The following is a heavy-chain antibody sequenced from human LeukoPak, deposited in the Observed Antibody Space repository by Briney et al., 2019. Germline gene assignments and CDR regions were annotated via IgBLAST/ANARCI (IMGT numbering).Heavy chain of an antibody. Sequence: GASVKVSCKASGFTFRNYGMHWVRQAPGQGLEWMGGIIPIFGTANYAQKFQGRVTITTDESTSTAYMELSSLRSEDTAVYYCATLNYGDYSFDYWGQGTLVTVSS. V-gene: IGHV1-69*05. D-gene: IGHD4-17*01. CDR3: ATLNYGDYSFDY. CDR2: IIPIFGTA. J-gene: IGHJ4*02. CDR1: GFTFRNYG.